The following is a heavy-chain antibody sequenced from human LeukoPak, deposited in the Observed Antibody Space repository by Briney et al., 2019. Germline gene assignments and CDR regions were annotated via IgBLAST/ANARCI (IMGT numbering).Heavy chain of an antibody. J-gene: IGHJ4*02. D-gene: IGHD3-10*01. CDR3: AKLAKYFYGSETYYFFEH. CDR2: IKQDGTEK. V-gene: IGHV3-7*01. Sequence: PGGSLRLSCAASGFTFSDHWMHWVRQAPGKGLEWVANIKQDGTEKYYVDSVMGRFTISRDNAKNSLYLQMNSLRVEDTAMYYCAKLAKYFYGSETYYFFEHWGQGTPVTASS. CDR1: GFTFSDHW.